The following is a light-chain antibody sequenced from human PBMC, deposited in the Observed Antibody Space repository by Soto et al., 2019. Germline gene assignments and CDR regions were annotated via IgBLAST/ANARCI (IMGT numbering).Light chain of an antibody. V-gene: IGLV2-11*01. CDR3: CSFAGGLFV. Sequence: QSVLTQPASVSGSLGQSIAISCTGVRTNVGGYDYVSWYQQHPGKAPKLIINDVSKRPSGVPDRFSGSKSGNTASLTISGLQAEDEADYYCCSFAGGLFVFGAGTKVTVL. CDR2: DVS. J-gene: IGLJ1*01. CDR1: RTNVGGYDY.